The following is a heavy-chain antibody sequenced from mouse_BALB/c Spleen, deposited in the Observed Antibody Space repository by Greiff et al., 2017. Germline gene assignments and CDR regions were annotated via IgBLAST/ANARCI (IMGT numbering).Heavy chain of an antibody. CDR3: ARVGRTWYFDV. Sequence: EVQGVESGGGLVQPGGSRKLSCAASGFTFSSFGMHWVRQAPEKGLEWVAYISSGSSTIYYADTVKGRFTISRDNPKNTLFLQMTSLRSEDTAMYYCARVGRTWYFDVWGAGTTVTVSS. V-gene: IGHV5-17*02. J-gene: IGHJ1*01. CDR1: GFTFSSFG. CDR2: ISSGSSTI. D-gene: IGHD4-1*01.